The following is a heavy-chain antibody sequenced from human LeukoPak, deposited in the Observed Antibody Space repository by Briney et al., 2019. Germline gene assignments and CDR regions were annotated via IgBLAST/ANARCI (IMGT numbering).Heavy chain of an antibody. CDR1: GFTFSSYG. Sequence: PGGSLRLSCAAPGFTFSSYGMHWGRQAPGKGLEWVAVISYDGSNKYYADSVKGRFTISRDNSKNTMYLQMNSLRVEDTAVYYCARATVDSGWGMDVWGQGTTVTVSS. CDR3: ARATVDSGWGMDV. J-gene: IGHJ6*02. CDR2: ISYDGSNK. D-gene: IGHD4-17*01. V-gene: IGHV3-30*03.